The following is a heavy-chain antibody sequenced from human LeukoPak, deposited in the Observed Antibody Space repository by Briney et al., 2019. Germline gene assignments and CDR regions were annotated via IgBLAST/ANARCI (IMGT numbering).Heavy chain of an antibody. CDR1: GGSITSGYYY. CDR2: IYTSEST. Sequence: SQTLSLTCTVSGGSITSGYYYWSWIRQPAGKGLEWIGRIYTSESTNYNPSLKSRVTISVDTSKNQFSLKLSSVTAADTAVYYCARDRFPEHIGYFDYWGQGTLVTVSS. CDR3: ARDRFPEHIGYFDY. J-gene: IGHJ4*02. V-gene: IGHV4-61*02. D-gene: IGHD2-21*01.